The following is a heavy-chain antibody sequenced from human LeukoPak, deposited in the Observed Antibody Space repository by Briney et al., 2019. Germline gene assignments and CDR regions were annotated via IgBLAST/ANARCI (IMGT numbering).Heavy chain of an antibody. CDR2: ISYDGSNK. V-gene: IGHV3-30-3*01. Sequence: GRSLRLSCAASGFTFSSYAMHWVRQAPGKGLEWVAVISYDGSNKYYADSVKGRFTISRDNSKNTLYLQMNSLRAEDTAVYYCARDAVAAAGTPIDYWGQGTLVTVSS. D-gene: IGHD6-13*01. CDR1: GFTFSSYA. J-gene: IGHJ4*02. CDR3: ARDAVAAAGTPIDY.